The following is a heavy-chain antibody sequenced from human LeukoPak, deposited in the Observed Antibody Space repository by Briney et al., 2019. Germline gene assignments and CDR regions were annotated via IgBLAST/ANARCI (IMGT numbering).Heavy chain of an antibody. CDR2: MSPNSGST. CDR1: GYTFTSYD. D-gene: IGHD6-19*01. Sequence: GASVKVSCKASGYTFTSYDINWVRQATGQGLEWMGWMSPNSGSTGYAQKFQGRVTMTRNTSISTAYMELSSLRSEDTAVYYCARGGYSSGWYKLDFDYWGQGTLVTVSS. CDR3: ARGGYSSGWYKLDFDY. J-gene: IGHJ4*02. V-gene: IGHV1-8*01.